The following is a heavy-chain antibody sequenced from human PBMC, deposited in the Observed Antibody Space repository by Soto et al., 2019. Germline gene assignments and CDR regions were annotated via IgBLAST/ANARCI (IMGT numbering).Heavy chain of an antibody. V-gene: IGHV4-28*01. D-gene: IGHD5-12*01. CDR2: IYYSGTT. CDR1: GYSISSSNW. Sequence: SETLSLTCAVSGYSISSSNWWGWIRQPPGKGLEWIGYIYYSGTTYYNPSLKSRVTMSVDTSKNQFSLKLTSVTAVDTAVYYCARGLYSGWHYFDYWGQGTLVT. J-gene: IGHJ4*02. CDR3: ARGLYSGWHYFDY.